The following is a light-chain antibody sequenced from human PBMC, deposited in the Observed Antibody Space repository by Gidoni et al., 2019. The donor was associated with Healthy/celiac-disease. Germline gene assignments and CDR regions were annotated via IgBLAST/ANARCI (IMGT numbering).Light chain of an antibody. CDR2: LGS. V-gene: IGKV2-28*01. Sequence: DIVMTQSPLSLPVTPGEPASISCRSSQSLLHSNGYKYLDWYLQKPGQSPQLVIYLGSNRASGVPDRFSGSGSGTDFTLKISRVEAEDVGVYYCMQVLQTPLTFGGGTKVEIK. CDR1: QSLLHSNGYKY. CDR3: MQVLQTPLT. J-gene: IGKJ4*01.